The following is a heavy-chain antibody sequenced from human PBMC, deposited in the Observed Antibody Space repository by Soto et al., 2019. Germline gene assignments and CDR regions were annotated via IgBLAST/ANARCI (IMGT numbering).Heavy chain of an antibody. V-gene: IGHV1-18*01. CDR2: IGGYNGNA. Sequence: QVQLVQSGAEVKQPGASVRVSCKASGYTFTTYTLTWVRQAPGQGLEWMGRIGGYNGNANYAQKLQGRVTMTTDTATSTAYMDMRSLSTDDTAVYSCAIGVNLPFEHYWGQGTLVTVSS. J-gene: IGHJ4*02. CDR1: GYTFTTYT. CDR3: AIGVNLPFEHY.